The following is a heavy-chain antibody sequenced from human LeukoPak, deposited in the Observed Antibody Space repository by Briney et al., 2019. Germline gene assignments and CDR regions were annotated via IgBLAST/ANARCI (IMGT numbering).Heavy chain of an antibody. Sequence: SETLSLTCAVYGGSFSGYYWSWIRQPPGKGLEWIGEINHSGSTNYNPSLKSRVTISVDTSKNQFSLKLSSVTAADTAVYYCARGRAAGTTTPRRYNWFDPWAREPWSPSPQ. CDR3: ARGRAAGTTTPRRYNWFDP. D-gene: IGHD6-13*01. CDR1: GGSFSGYY. J-gene: IGHJ5*02. CDR2: INHSGST. V-gene: IGHV4-34*01.